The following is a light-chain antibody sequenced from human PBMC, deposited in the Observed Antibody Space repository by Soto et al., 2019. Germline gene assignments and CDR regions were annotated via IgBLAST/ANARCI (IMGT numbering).Light chain of an antibody. V-gene: IGLV1-44*01. CDR1: SSNIGSET. Sequence: QSVLTQAPSASGTPGQRVTISCSGSSSNIGSETVNWYQQLPGTAPKLLIYSNNQRPSGVPDRYSGSKSGTSASLAISGLQSEDEADYYCAAWDDSLNGVVFGGGTKLTV. CDR3: AAWDDSLNGVV. CDR2: SNN. J-gene: IGLJ2*01.